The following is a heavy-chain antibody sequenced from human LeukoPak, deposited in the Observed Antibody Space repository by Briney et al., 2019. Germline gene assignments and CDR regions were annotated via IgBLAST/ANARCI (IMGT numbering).Heavy chain of an antibody. V-gene: IGHV2-70*11. CDR1: GFSLSTRKMC. CDR2: IDWDDEK. J-gene: IGHJ4*02. Sequence: RVSGPTLVNPTQTLTLTCTFSGFSLSTRKMCVSWIRQTPGKALEWLARIDWDDEKHYRTPLRTRLTVSKDTSKSQVVLTMTNMDPVDTATYYCARVVRLSDNNFFDYWGQGNLVTVSS. D-gene: IGHD3-10*02. CDR3: ARVVRLSDNNFFDY.